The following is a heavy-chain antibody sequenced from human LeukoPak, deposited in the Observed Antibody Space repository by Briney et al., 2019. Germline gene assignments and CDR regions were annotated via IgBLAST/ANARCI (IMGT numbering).Heavy chain of an antibody. CDR2: MYFSGRT. D-gene: IGHD2-15*01. V-gene: IGHV4-4*07. CDR1: GGSISSYY. CDR3: ARWGGRCCSGGSCSGRCYFDY. J-gene: IGHJ4*02. Sequence: PSETLSLTCTVSGGSISSYYWSWIRQPAGKGLEWIGRMYFSGRTHYNPSPKSRVTMSVDTSKNQFSLKLSSVTAADTAVYYCARWGGRCCSGGSCSGRCYFDYWGQGTLVTVSS.